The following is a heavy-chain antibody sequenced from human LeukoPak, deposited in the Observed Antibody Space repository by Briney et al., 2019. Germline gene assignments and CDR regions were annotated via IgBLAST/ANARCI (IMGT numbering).Heavy chain of an antibody. J-gene: IGHJ4*02. CDR3: ARYEAVAGVFDY. D-gene: IGHD6-19*01. Sequence: SETLSLTCTVSGGSFSSSSYYWGWIRQPPGKGLEWIGSIYYSGSTYYNSSLKSRVTISVDTSKNQFSLKLSSVTAADTAVYYCARYEAVAGVFDYWGQGTLVTVSS. CDR1: GGSFSSSSYY. CDR2: IYYSGST. V-gene: IGHV4-39*01.